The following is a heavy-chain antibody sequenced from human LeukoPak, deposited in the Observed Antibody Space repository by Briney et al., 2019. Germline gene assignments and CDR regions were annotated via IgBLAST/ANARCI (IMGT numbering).Heavy chain of an antibody. CDR3: TRQYSSSYYSDY. V-gene: IGHV4-34*01. D-gene: IGHD6-6*01. Sequence: SETLSLTCAVSGGSFSDFYWSWIRQPPGGGLEWIADINHSGTTNYNPSLKSRVTISVDTSKNQFSLNLKSMTAADTAVYYCTRQYSSSYYSDYWGQGTLITVSS. J-gene: IGHJ4*02. CDR1: GGSFSDFY. CDR2: INHSGTT.